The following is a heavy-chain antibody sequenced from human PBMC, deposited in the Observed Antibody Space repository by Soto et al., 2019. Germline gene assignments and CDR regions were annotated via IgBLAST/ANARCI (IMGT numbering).Heavy chain of an antibody. J-gene: IGHJ4*02. CDR1: GFTFSTYA. Sequence: GGSLRLSCAASGFTFSTYAMSWVRQTPGKGLEWVSAISGSGSSTYYTDSLKGRFIISRDNSKNTLYLQMNTVTAEDTAVYYCAKWLAFWSGYIDCWGQGTQVTVSS. CDR3: AKWLAFWSGYIDC. D-gene: IGHD3-3*01. CDR2: ISGSGSST. V-gene: IGHV3-23*01.